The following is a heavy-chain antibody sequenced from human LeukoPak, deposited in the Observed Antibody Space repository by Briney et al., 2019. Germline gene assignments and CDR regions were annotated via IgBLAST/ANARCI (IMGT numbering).Heavy chain of an antibody. CDR3: ARVRYLGSYPNYFDY. CDR2: IYHSGST. Sequence: SETLSLTCTVSGYSISSGYYWGWIRQPPGKGLEWIGSIYHSGSTYYNPSLKSRVTISVDTSKNQFSLKLSSVTAADTAVYYCARVRYLGSYPNYFDYWGQGTLVTVSS. D-gene: IGHD1-26*01. CDR1: GYSISSGYY. J-gene: IGHJ4*02. V-gene: IGHV4-38-2*02.